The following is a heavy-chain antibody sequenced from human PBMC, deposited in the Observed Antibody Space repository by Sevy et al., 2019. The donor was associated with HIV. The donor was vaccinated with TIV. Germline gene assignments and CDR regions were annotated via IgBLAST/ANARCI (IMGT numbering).Heavy chain of an antibody. CDR3: VGGLALPFDL. CDR2: IYPGDSHT. Sequence: GESLKISCEISGYIVTSYWIGWVRQKPGEGLEWMGLIYPGDSHTAYSPSFQGQVSISADPSLGTAYLQWTSLKASDTAIYFCVGGLALPFDLWGQGTPFTVSS. CDR1: GYIVTSYW. V-gene: IGHV5-51*01. J-gene: IGHJ5*02.